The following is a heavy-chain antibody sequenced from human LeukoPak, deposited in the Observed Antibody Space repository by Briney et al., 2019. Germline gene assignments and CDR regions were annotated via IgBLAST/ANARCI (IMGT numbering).Heavy chain of an antibody. Sequence: GESLKISCKGSGYSLTSYWISWVRQMPGKGLEWMGRIDPSDSYNNYSPSFQGHVTISADKSISTAYLKWSSLKASDTAMYYCARCVTMVRGVITCAFDIWGQGTMVTVSS. CDR2: IDPSDSYN. V-gene: IGHV5-10-1*01. J-gene: IGHJ3*02. D-gene: IGHD3-10*01. CDR3: ARCVTMVRGVITCAFDI. CDR1: GYSLTSYW.